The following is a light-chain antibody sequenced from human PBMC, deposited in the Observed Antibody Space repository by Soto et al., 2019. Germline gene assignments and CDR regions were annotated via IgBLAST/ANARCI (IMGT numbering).Light chain of an antibody. CDR3: AAWDDSLNAYVV. CDR1: SSDIGSNT. CDR2: SNN. J-gene: IGLJ2*01. Sequence: QSVLTQPPSASGTPGQRVTISCSGSSSDIGSNTVNWYQQLPGTAPKLLIYSNNQRPSGVPDRFSGSKSGTSASLAISGLQSEDEVDYYCAAWDDSLNAYVVFGGGTKLTVL. V-gene: IGLV1-44*01.